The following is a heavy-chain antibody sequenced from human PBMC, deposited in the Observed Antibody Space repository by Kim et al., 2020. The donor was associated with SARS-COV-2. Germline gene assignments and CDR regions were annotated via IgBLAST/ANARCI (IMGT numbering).Heavy chain of an antibody. V-gene: IGHV3-23*01. Sequence: GWSETIYYADSVKGRFTISRDNSKNTLYLQMNSLRVEDTAVYYCAKDRGDVWGRGTTVTVSS. CDR2: GWSETI. CDR3: AKDRGDV. J-gene: IGHJ6*02.